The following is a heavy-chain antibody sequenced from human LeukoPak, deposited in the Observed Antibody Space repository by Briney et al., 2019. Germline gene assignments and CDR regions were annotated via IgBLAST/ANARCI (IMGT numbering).Heavy chain of an antibody. Sequence: GGSLRLSCAASGFIFNNYAISWVRQAPGKGLEWVSAISGSGGSTYYADSVKGRFTISRDNSKNTLYLQMNSLRAEDTAVYYCANGMATIRTPQFDYWGQGTLVTVSS. V-gene: IGHV3-23*01. CDR3: ANGMATIRTPQFDY. CDR1: GFIFNNYA. J-gene: IGHJ4*02. D-gene: IGHD5-24*01. CDR2: ISGSGGST.